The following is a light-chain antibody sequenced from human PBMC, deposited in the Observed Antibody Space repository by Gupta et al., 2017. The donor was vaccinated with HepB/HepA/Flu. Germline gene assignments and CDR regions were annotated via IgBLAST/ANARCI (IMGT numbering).Light chain of an antibody. CDR1: QSVSSY. CDR3: QQRSNWPKA. Sequence: EIVLTQSPATLSLSPGERATLSCRASQSVSSYLAWYQQKPGQAPRLLIYDASNRATGIPARFSGSGSGTEFTLTISSLEPEDFAVYYCQQRSNWPKAFGQGTLLEIK. CDR2: DAS. V-gene: IGKV3-11*01. J-gene: IGKJ5*01.